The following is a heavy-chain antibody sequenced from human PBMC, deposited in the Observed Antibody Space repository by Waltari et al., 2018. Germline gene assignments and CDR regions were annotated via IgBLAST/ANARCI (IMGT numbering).Heavy chain of an antibody. J-gene: IGHJ6*02. CDR2: SSYNERNI. V-gene: IGHV3-30*04. CDR1: EFTFSSYA. CDR3: ARDYCDRTNCHGMDV. D-gene: IGHD3-22*01. Sequence: QVQLVESGGGVVQPGRSLRLSCTASEFTFSSYAMHWVRQAPGKGLEWVAVSSYNERNIYYVDSVKGRFSISRDNSKKMLYLQMNSLITEDTAVYYCARDYCDRTNCHGMDVWGQGTTVIVSS.